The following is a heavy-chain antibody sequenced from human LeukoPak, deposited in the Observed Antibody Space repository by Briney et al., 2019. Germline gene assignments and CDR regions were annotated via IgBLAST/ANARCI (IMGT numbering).Heavy chain of an antibody. D-gene: IGHD5-24*01. CDR2: INTHSGNP. J-gene: IGHJ5*02. Sequence: ASVKVSCKASGGTFSSYAISWVRQAPGQGLEWMGWINTHSGNPTYAQGFTGRFVFSLDTSVSTAYLQISSLRAEDTGVYYCARKISDGWSPFQSWGQGTLVTVSS. CDR1: GGTFSSYA. V-gene: IGHV7-4-1*02. CDR3: ARKISDGWSPFQS.